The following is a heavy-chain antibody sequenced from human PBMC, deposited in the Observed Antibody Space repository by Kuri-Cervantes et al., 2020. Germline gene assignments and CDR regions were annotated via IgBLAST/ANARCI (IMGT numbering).Heavy chain of an antibody. CDR1: GFTFSSYA. J-gene: IGHJ6*02. CDR2: ISYDGSNK. V-gene: IGHV3-30-3*01. Sequence: GESLKISCAASGFTFSSYAMHWVRQAPGKGLEWVAVISYDGSNKYYADSVKGRFTISRDNSKNTLYLQMNSLRAEDTAVYYCARGADRYYGMDVWGQGTTVTVSS. D-gene: IGHD3-16*01. CDR3: ARGADRYYGMDV.